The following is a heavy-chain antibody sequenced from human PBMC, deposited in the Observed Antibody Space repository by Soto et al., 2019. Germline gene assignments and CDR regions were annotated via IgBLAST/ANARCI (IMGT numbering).Heavy chain of an antibody. Sequence: SVKVSCKASGLTFSTSAVQWVRQARGQRLEWIGWIVVGSGSTKYAQKFQERVTITRDMSTSTAYMELNSLRSEDTAVYYCAAPPNRDAYNYGYWGQGTLVTVSS. CDR3: AAPPNRDAYNYGY. CDR1: GLTFSTSA. J-gene: IGHJ4*02. CDR2: IVVGSGST. V-gene: IGHV1-58*01. D-gene: IGHD5-12*01.